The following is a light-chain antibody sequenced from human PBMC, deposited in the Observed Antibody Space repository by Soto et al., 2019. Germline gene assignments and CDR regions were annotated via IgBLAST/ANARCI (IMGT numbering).Light chain of an antibody. Sequence: EIVMTQSPDTLSLSPGQRATLSCRASVSVRTDLAWYQQKPGQAPRLLIYGASSRATGIPDRFSGSGSGTDFTLTITPLEPEDFVVYFCQQYDTSPITFGQGTRLEIK. CDR2: GAS. CDR3: QQYDTSPIT. V-gene: IGKV3-20*01. CDR1: VSVRTD. J-gene: IGKJ5*01.